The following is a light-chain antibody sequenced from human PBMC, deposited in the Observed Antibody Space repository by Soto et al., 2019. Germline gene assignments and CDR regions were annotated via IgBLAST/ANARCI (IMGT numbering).Light chain of an antibody. J-gene: IGKJ4*01. CDR3: QQGSSFPPS. CDR2: GAS. Sequence: DIQMTQSPSSVSASVGDRVTITCRASQAINTWLAWYQQKAGKAPKLLIYGASRLQSGVPSRFSGSGSGTEIALTISSLQSEDFATYYCQQGSSFPPSFGGGTKVEMK. V-gene: IGKV1-12*01. CDR1: QAINTW.